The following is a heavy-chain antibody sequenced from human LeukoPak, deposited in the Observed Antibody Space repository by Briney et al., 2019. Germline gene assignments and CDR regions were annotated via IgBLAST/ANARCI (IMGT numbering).Heavy chain of an antibody. D-gene: IGHD4-23*01. CDR1: GFTFSSYW. CDR3: AKDLDYGGYSGPFDY. Sequence: GGSLRLSCAASGFTFSSYWMHWVRQAPGKGLEWVAVISYDGSKKYYADSVKGRFTISRDNSRNTLYLQMNSLRAEDTAVYYCAKDLDYGGYSGPFDYWGQGTLVTVSS. J-gene: IGHJ4*02. V-gene: IGHV3-30*18. CDR2: ISYDGSKK.